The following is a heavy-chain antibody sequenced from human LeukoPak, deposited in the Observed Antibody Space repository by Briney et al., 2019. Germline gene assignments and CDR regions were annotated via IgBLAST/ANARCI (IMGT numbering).Heavy chain of an antibody. V-gene: IGHV3-30*02. J-gene: IGHJ4*02. Sequence: PGGSLRLSCAASGFTFSSYGMHWVRQAPGKGLEWVAFIPYDGSNKYYADSVKGRFTISRDNSKNTLYLQMNSLRAEDTAVYYCAIDLGPALFDYWGQGTLVTVSS. CDR3: AIDLGPALFDY. CDR1: GFTFSSYG. CDR2: IPYDGSNK.